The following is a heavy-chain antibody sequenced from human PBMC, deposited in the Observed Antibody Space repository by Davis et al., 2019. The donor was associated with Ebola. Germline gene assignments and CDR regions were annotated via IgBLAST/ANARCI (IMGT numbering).Heavy chain of an antibody. Sequence: SGPTLVKPTQTLTLTCTFSGFSLSTSGVGVGWIRQPPGTALEWLALIYWNDDKRYSPSLKSRLTITKDTSKNQVVLTMTNMDPVDTATYYCAHRPIVVGAFDIWGQGTMVTVSS. CDR3: AHRPIVVGAFDI. V-gene: IGHV2-5*01. CDR1: GFSLSTSGVG. D-gene: IGHD2-2*01. J-gene: IGHJ3*02. CDR2: IYWNDDK.